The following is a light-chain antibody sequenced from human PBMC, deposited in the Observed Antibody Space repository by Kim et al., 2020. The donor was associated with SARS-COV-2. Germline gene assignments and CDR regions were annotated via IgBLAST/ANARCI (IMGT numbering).Light chain of an antibody. CDR1: QSIFTG. Sequence: EIVMTQSPATLSVSPREGATLSCRASQSIFTGLAWYQQKPGQTPRLLIYSASTRATGIPARFSGSGSGTEFTLTINSLQSEDFAVYYCEQYQYWPPTFGQGTKVDIK. CDR3: EQYQYWPPT. CDR2: SAS. V-gene: IGKV3-15*01. J-gene: IGKJ1*01.